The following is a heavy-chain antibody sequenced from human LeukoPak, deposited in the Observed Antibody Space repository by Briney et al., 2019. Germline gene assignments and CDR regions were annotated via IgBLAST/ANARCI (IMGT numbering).Heavy chain of an antibody. V-gene: IGHV4-4*07. Sequence: PGGSLRLSCAASGFTFSSYAMSWIRQPAGKGLEWIGRIYTSGSTNYNPSLKSRVTMSVDTSKNQFSLKLSSVTAADTAVYYCARDHYYGSGSLYYYYYYYMDVRGKGTTVTVSS. CDR2: IYTSGST. CDR3: ARDHYYGSGSLYYYYYYYMDV. J-gene: IGHJ6*03. CDR1: GFTFSSYA. D-gene: IGHD3-10*01.